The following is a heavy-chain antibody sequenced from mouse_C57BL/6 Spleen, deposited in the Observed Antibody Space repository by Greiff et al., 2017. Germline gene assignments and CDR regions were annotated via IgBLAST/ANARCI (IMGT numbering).Heavy chain of an antibody. CDR3: ARGGYNYCSNYAMDY. CDR1: GYTFTSYG. Sequence: VQLQQSGAELARPGASVKLSCKASGYTFTSYGISWVKQRTGQGLEWIGEIYPGSGNTHYNEKFKGKATLTADTSSSTAYMELRSLTSEDSAVYVCARGGYNYCSNYAMDYWGQGTSVTVSS. V-gene: IGHV1-81*01. D-gene: IGHD1-1*01. J-gene: IGHJ4*01. CDR2: IYPGSGNT.